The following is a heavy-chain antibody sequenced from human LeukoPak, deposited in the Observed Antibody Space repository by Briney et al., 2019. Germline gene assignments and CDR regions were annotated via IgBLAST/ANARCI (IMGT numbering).Heavy chain of an antibody. Sequence: PGGSLRLSCAASGFTFSDYYMSWVRQSPGKGLEWVSYISSSGYTIFYADSVMGRFTISKDNARNSLYLQMNSLRAEDKAVYYCARVLYGDYSPFDSWGQGTLVTVSS. CDR3: ARVLYGDYSPFDS. CDR2: ISSSGYTI. J-gene: IGHJ4*02. V-gene: IGHV3-11*01. D-gene: IGHD4-17*01. CDR1: GFTFSDYY.